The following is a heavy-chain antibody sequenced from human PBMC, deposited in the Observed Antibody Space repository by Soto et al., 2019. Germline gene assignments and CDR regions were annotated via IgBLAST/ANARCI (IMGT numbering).Heavy chain of an antibody. CDR1: GFALSNYW. V-gene: IGHV3-7*05. Sequence: EVQLVESGGGLVQPGGSLRLSCVASGFALSNYWINWVRQAPGKGLEWVANIKQDGSEKNYVDSVKGRVTISRDNARNSLYLQMNGLRAEATAPYYSGIETSSWGCWGQGTLVTVSS. CDR2: IKQDGSEK. CDR3: GIETSSWGC. D-gene: IGHD7-27*01. J-gene: IGHJ4*02.